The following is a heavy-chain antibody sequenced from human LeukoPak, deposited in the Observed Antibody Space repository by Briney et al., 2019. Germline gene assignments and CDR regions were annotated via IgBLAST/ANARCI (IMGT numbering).Heavy chain of an antibody. CDR3: ARELHYYGSGGSDY. Sequence: GGSLRLSCAASGFTFSSYSMNWVRQAPGKGLEWVSSISSSSSYIYYADSVKGRFTISRDNAMNSLYLQMNSLRAEDTAVYYCARELHYYGSGGSDYWGQGTLVTVSS. CDR1: GFTFSSYS. V-gene: IGHV3-21*01. CDR2: ISSSSSYI. J-gene: IGHJ4*02. D-gene: IGHD3-10*01.